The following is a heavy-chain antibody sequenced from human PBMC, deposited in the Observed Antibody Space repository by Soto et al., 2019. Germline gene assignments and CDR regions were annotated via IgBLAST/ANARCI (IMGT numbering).Heavy chain of an antibody. Sequence: QVQLVQSGAEVKKPGASVKVSCKASGYTFTNYAMHWVRQAPGQRLEWMGWINAGNGNTKYSQKFQGRVTITRDTSARTAYRELSSLRSEDTAVYYCAGGGTLYWYFDLWGRGTLVTVSS. J-gene: IGHJ2*01. V-gene: IGHV1-3*01. D-gene: IGHD1-26*01. CDR3: AGGGTLYWYFDL. CDR1: GYTFTNYA. CDR2: INAGNGNT.